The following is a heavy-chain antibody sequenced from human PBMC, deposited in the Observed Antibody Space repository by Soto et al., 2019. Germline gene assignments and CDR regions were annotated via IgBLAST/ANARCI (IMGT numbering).Heavy chain of an antibody. D-gene: IGHD3-10*01. V-gene: IGHV3-21*01. CDR1: GFTFSSYS. Sequence: GGSLRLSCAASGFTFSSYSMNWVRQAPGKGLEWVSSISCSSSYIYYADSVKGRFTISRDNAKNSLYLQMNSLRAEDTAVYYCARVVDYCGPYYYYGMDVWGQGTTVTVSS. CDR3: ARVVDYCGPYYYYGMDV. CDR2: ISCSSSYI. J-gene: IGHJ6*02.